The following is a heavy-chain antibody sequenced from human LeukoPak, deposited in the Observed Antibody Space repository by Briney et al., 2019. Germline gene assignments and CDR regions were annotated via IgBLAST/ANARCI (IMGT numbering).Heavy chain of an antibody. CDR1: GHTLTELS. CDR2: FDPEDGET. CDR3: ATDSNCGGGSCDAFDI. D-gene: IGHD2-15*01. V-gene: IGHV1-24*01. Sequence: ASVKVSCKVSGHTLTELSIHWVRQAPGKGLEWMGGFDPEDGETIYAQKFQGRLTMTEDTSTDTAYMELSSLRSEDTAVYYCATDSNCGGGSCDAFDIWGQGTMVTVSS. J-gene: IGHJ3*02.